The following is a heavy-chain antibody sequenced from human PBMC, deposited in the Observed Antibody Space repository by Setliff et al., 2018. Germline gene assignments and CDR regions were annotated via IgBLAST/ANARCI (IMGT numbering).Heavy chain of an antibody. CDR1: GFTFSSFS. Sequence: PGGSLRLSCAASGFTFSSFSMSWARQAPGKGLEWVSAISIGGASTYYADSVKGRFTISRDSSKNTLYLQMNSLRAEDTAVYYCARSSAPIKRDYMDVWGKGTTVTVSS. CDR3: ARSSAPIKRDYMDV. D-gene: IGHD2-2*02. CDR2: ISIGGAST. V-gene: IGHV3-23*01. J-gene: IGHJ6*03.